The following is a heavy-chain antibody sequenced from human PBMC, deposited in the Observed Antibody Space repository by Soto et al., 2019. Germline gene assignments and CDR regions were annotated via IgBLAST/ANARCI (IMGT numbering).Heavy chain of an antibody. Sequence: QVQLVQSGAEVKKLRASVKVSCKASGYTFTAYYIHWVRQAPGQGLEWVGWINPNSGDTNSAQRFQGWVTMTGDTSVSTAYMDLTRMRSDDTAVYYCARGGYTYGYGLDYWGQGTLVTVSS. V-gene: IGHV1-2*04. CDR3: ARGGYTYGYGLDY. D-gene: IGHD5-18*01. CDR1: GYTFTAYY. CDR2: INPNSGDT. J-gene: IGHJ4*02.